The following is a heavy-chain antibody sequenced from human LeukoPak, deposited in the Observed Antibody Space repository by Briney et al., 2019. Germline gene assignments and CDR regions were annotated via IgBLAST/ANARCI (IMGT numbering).Heavy chain of an antibody. CDR3: ARVWEGSESFYRPNDC. Sequence: GGSLRLSCAASGFTFSNYWMSWVRQAPGKGLEWVANIKQDGSDKYYVDSVRGRFTISRDSAKNSLYLQMNTLRAEDTAVYYCARVWEGSESFYRPNDCWGQGTLVTVSS. CDR1: GFTFSNYW. CDR2: IKQDGSDK. V-gene: IGHV3-7*01. J-gene: IGHJ4*02. D-gene: IGHD3-10*01.